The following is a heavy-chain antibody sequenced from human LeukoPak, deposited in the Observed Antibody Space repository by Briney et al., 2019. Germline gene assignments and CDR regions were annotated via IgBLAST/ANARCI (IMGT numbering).Heavy chain of an antibody. J-gene: IGHJ3*02. Sequence: GGSLRLSCAASGFTFSSYAMHWVRQAPGKGLEWVAVISYDGSNKYYADSVKGRFTISRDNSKNTLYLQMNSLRAEDTAVYYCAREGADYDFWSGYSLGAFDIWGQGTMVTVSP. CDR2: ISYDGSNK. CDR1: GFTFSSYA. CDR3: AREGADYDFWSGYSLGAFDI. V-gene: IGHV3-30-3*01. D-gene: IGHD3-3*01.